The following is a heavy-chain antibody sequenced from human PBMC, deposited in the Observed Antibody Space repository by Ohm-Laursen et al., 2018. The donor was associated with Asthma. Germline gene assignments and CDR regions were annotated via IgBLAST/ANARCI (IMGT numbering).Heavy chain of an antibody. CDR2: ISTASTFI. CDR1: GSTFSRYS. CDR3: ARIGPEWELPGREYSLNH. Sequence: GSLRLSCAASGSTFSRYSIHWVRQAPGKGLQWVASISTASTFIYYEDSVRGRFTTSRDNAKNLVYLQMDSLRVDDTALDYCARIGPEWELPGREYSLNHWGQGTLVTVSS. D-gene: IGHD1-26*01. V-gene: IGHV3-21*01. J-gene: IGHJ5*02.